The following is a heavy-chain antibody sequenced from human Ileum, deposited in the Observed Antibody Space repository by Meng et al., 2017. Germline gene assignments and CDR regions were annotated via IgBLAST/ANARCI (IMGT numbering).Heavy chain of an antibody. Sequence: ASLKVSCKASGYTFTDYYIHWVRQAPGQGLEWMGWISAYNGNTNYAQKLQGRVTMTTDTSTSTAYMELRSLRSDDTAVYYCARDLKGLLMVYATAVDAFDIWGQGTMVTVSS. D-gene: IGHD2-8*01. V-gene: IGHV1-18*04. CDR3: ARDLKGLLMVYATAVDAFDI. CDR1: GYTFTDYY. J-gene: IGHJ3*02. CDR2: ISAYNGNT.